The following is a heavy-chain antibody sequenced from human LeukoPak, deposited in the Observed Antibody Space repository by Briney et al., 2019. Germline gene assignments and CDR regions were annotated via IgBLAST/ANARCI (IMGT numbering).Heavy chain of an antibody. J-gene: IGHJ4*02. D-gene: IGHD4-23*01. Sequence: ASVKVSCKVSGYTLTELSMHWVRQAPGKGREWMGGFDPEDGETIYAQKFQGRGTMTEDTSTDTAYMDLSSLRSEDTAVYYCATDLNYGGNELRDYWGQGTLVTVSA. V-gene: IGHV1-24*01. CDR3: ATDLNYGGNELRDY. CDR2: FDPEDGET. CDR1: GYTLTELS.